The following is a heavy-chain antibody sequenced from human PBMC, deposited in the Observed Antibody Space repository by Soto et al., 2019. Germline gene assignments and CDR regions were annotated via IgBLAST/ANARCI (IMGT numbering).Heavy chain of an antibody. Sequence: GGSLRLSCAASGFTFSSYSMNWVRQAPGKGLEWVSYISSSGSTIYYADSVKGRFTISRDNAKNSLYLQMNSLRAEDTAVYYCARDPDSSGWYNWFDPWGQGTLVTVSS. D-gene: IGHD6-19*01. V-gene: IGHV3-48*01. CDR3: ARDPDSSGWYNWFDP. CDR1: GFTFSSYS. J-gene: IGHJ5*02. CDR2: ISSSGSTI.